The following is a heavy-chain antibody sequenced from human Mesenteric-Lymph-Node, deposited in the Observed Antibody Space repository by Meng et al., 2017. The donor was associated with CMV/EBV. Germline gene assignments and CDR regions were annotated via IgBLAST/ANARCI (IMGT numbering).Heavy chain of an antibody. CDR1: GGSFSGYY. Sequence: SETLSLTCAVYGGSFSGYYWSWIRQPPGKGLEWSGEINHSGSTNYNPSLKSRVTISVDTSKNQFSLKLSSVTAADTAVYYCARAESYYFDYWGQGTLVTVSS. V-gene: IGHV4-34*01. CDR3: ARAESYYFDY. J-gene: IGHJ4*02. CDR2: INHSGST.